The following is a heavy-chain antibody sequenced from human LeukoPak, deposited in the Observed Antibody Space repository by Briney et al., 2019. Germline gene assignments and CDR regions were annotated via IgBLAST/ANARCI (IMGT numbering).Heavy chain of an antibody. Sequence: GGSLRLSCAASGFNFNTYAMSWVRQAPGKGLEWVSGISSSGADTYYADSVKGRFTISRDNSKNTVYLQMNSVRAEDSALFYCAKDLGVDWLRGLDPWGQGTLVTVSS. V-gene: IGHV3-23*01. CDR2: ISSSGADT. CDR1: GFNFNTYA. J-gene: IGHJ5*02. CDR3: AKDLGVDWLRGLDP. D-gene: IGHD3-9*01.